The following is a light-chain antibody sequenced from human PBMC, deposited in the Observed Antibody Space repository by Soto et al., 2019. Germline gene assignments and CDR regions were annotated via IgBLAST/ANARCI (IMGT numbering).Light chain of an antibody. J-gene: IGLJ2*01. CDR2: AVS. Sequence: QSALTQPPSASGSPGQSVTISCTGTSSDIGSYNHVSWYQQHPGKAPKLMIYAVSKRPSGVPDRFSGSKSGNTASLTVSGLHAEDEADYYCSSFAGSTVVFGGGTKLTVL. CDR3: SSFAGSTVV. V-gene: IGLV2-8*01. CDR1: SSDIGSYNH.